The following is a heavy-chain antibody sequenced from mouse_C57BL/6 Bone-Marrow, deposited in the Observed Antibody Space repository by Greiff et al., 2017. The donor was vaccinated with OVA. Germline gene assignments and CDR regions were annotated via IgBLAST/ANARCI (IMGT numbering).Heavy chain of an antibody. CDR2: ISNGGGST. J-gene: IGHJ1*03. D-gene: IGHD1-1*01. V-gene: IGHV5-12*01. CDR3: ARHPYYGSSYDV. CDR1: GFTFSDYY. Sequence: EVHLVESGGGLVQPGGSLKLSCAASGFTFSDYYMYWVRQTPEKRLEWVAYISNGGGSTYYPDTVKGRFTISRDNAKNTLYLQMSRLKSEDTAMYYCARHPYYGSSYDVWGTGTTVTVSS.